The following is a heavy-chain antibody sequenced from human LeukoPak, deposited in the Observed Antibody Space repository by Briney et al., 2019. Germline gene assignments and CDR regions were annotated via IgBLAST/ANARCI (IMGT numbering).Heavy chain of an antibody. J-gene: IGHJ4*02. D-gene: IGHD2-2*01. Sequence: GGSLRLSCAASGFTVSSNYMSWVRQAPGKGLEWVSVIYSCGSTYYADSVKGRFTISRDNSKNTLYLQMNSLRAEDTAVYYCARDGDIVVVPAARGFDYWGQGTLVTVSS. V-gene: IGHV3-66*03. CDR2: IYSCGST. CDR1: GFTVSSNY. CDR3: ARDGDIVVVPAARGFDY.